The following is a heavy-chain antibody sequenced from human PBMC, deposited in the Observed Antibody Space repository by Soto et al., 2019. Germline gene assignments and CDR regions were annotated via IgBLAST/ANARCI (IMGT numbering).Heavy chain of an antibody. V-gene: IGHV4-59*11. CDR1: GGSISGHY. J-gene: IGHJ6*03. CDR2: IYYSGNT. D-gene: IGHD4-4*01. CDR3: ARLDYSNLGSNYYYYMDV. Sequence: SETLSLTCTVSGGSISGHYWSWIRRPPGKGLEWIGYIYYSGNTNYRPSLKSRLTISVDTSKNQFSLQLSSVTAADTAVYYCARLDYSNLGSNYYYYMDVWGRGTTVTVSS.